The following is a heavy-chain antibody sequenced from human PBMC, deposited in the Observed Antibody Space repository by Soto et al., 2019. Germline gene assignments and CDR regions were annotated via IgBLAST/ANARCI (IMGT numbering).Heavy chain of an antibody. D-gene: IGHD2-15*01. CDR2: ISSSSTTK. V-gene: IGHV3-48*01. Sequence: GGSLRLSCAASGLIFSDYHMNWVRQAPGKGLEWVSYISSSSTTKYYADSVKGRFTISRDNAKNSLYLQMNGLRAEDTAVYYCARDGCSGSNCLNWFDPWGQGTMVTVSS. CDR1: GLIFSDYH. CDR3: ARDGCSGSNCLNWFDP. J-gene: IGHJ5*02.